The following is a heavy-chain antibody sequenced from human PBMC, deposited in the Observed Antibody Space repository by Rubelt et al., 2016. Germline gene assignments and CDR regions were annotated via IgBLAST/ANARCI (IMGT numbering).Heavy chain of an antibody. Sequence: QVQLVQSGAEVKRPGASVKVSCKASGYTFTGYYIHWVRQAPGQGLEWMGWISTYNGDTKYAQKFQGRVAMTADASTSTAYMELRGLRSDDTALFFCARVPAFTSRGDSWGQGTLVTVSS. CDR1: GYTFTGYY. CDR3: ARVPAFTSRGDS. D-gene: IGHD2-2*01. V-gene: IGHV1-18*04. J-gene: IGHJ4*02. CDR2: ISTYNGDT.